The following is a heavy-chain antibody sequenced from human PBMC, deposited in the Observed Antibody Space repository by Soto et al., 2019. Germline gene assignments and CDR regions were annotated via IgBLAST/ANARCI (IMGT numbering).Heavy chain of an antibody. D-gene: IGHD6-19*01. V-gene: IGHV3-48*01. J-gene: IGHJ5*02. CDR3: ARDMYSSGSIWFDP. CDR2: ISSSSSTI. Sequence: GGSLRLACGASGFTFSSYSMNWVRQAPGKGLEWVSYISSSSSTIYYADSVKGRFTISRDNAKNSLYLQMNSLRAEDTAVYYCARDMYSSGSIWFDPWGQGTLVTVSS. CDR1: GFTFSSYS.